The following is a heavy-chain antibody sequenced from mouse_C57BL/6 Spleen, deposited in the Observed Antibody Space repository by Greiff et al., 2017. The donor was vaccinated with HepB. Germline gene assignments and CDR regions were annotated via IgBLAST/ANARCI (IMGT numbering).Heavy chain of an antibody. D-gene: IGHD3-2*02. V-gene: IGHV1-76*01. CDR2: IYPGSGNT. Sequence: VQLQQSGAELVRPGASVKLSCKASGYTFTDYYINWVKQRPGQGLEWIARIYPGSGNTYYNEKFKGKATLTAEKSSSTAYMQLSSLTSEDSAVYFCARTVDSSGYVSFAYWGQGTLVTVSA. CDR1: GYTFTDYY. J-gene: IGHJ3*01. CDR3: ARTVDSSGYVSFAY.